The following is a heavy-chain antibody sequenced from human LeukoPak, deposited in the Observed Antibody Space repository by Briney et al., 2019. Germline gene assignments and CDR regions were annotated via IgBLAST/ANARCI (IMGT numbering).Heavy chain of an antibody. J-gene: IGHJ4*02. V-gene: IGHV4-30-2*01. D-gene: IGHD1-26*01. CDR1: GGSISSGGYY. CDR3: ARGESYEDY. Sequence: SETLSLTCTVSGGSISSGGYYWSWIRQPPGKGLEWIGYIYHSGSTYYNPSLKSRVTISVDRSTNQFSLKLSSVTAADTAVYYCARGESYEDYWGQGTLVTVSS. CDR2: IYHSGST.